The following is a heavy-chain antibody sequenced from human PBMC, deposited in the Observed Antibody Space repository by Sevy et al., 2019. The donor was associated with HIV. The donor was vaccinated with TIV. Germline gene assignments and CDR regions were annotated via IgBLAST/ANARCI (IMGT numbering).Heavy chain of an antibody. CDR2: IKRKSDGETT. Sequence: GGSLRLSCAASGFTFSNAWMSWVRQAPGKGLEWVGRIKRKSDGETTDNAAPVKDRFTISRDDSKNTVYLQMNSLKIEDTAVCYCATDLLDYWGQGTLVTVSS. CDR3: ATDLLDY. V-gene: IGHV3-15*01. D-gene: IGHD3-3*01. CDR1: GFTFSNAW. J-gene: IGHJ4*02.